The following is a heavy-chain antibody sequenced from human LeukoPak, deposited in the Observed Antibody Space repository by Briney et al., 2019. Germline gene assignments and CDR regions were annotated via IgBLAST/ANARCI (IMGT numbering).Heavy chain of an antibody. CDR3: TRMTTGHDY. D-gene: IGHD4-17*01. J-gene: IGHJ4*02. Sequence: SETLSLTCAVSGVPFNDYYWSWVRQTPGKGLEWIGEINHSGYTNDSPSLKSRVTLSIDTSRKQFSLNLRSVTVADTGIYYCTRMTTGHDYWGQGTLVTVSS. V-gene: IGHV4-34*01. CDR1: GVPFNDYY. CDR2: INHSGYT.